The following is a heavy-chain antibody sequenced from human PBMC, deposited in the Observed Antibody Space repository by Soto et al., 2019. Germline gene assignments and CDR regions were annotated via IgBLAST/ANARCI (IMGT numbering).Heavy chain of an antibody. V-gene: IGHV3-48*02. J-gene: IGHJ4*02. CDR1: GFTFNTYS. CDR3: ARRAPRGYFAY. D-gene: IGHD3-16*01. Sequence: EVQLVESGGGLVQPGGSLRLSCAASGFTFNTYSMNWVRQAPGKGLEWVSYISSSSNTISYSDSVKGRFTISRDNAKNSLYLQTNSLRDEDTAVYYCARRAPRGYFAYWGQGTLVTVSS. CDR2: ISSSSNTI.